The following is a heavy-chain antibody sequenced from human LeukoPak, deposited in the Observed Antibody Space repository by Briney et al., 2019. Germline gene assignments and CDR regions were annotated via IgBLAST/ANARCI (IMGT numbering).Heavy chain of an antibody. J-gene: IGHJ3*02. CDR2: ISGSGGST. Sequence: GGSLRLSCAASGFTVSSNYMSWVRQAPGKGLEWVSAISGSGGSTYYADSVKGRFTISRDNSKNTLYLQMNSLRAEDTAVYYCAKDLEDIVVVVAATRAAFDIWGQGTMVTVSS. CDR1: GFTVSSNY. D-gene: IGHD2-15*01. CDR3: AKDLEDIVVVVAATRAAFDI. V-gene: IGHV3-23*01.